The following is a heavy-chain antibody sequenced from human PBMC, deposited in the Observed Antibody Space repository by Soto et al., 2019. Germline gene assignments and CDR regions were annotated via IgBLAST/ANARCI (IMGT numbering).Heavy chain of an antibody. Sequence: QVQLVQSGAEVKKPGASVKVSCKASGYTFTSYGISWVRQAPGQGLEWMGWISAYNGNTNYAQKLEGRVTMTTDTSTSTAYMELRSLRSDDTAVYYCARDTRIPVSSSTYYFDYWGQGTLVTVSS. CDR1: GYTFTSYG. D-gene: IGHD2-8*01. CDR2: ISAYNGNT. V-gene: IGHV1-18*01. CDR3: ARDTRIPVSSSTYYFDY. J-gene: IGHJ4*02.